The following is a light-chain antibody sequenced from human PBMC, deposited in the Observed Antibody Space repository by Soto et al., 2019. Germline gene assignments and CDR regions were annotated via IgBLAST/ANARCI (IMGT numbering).Light chain of an antibody. J-gene: IGKJ1*01. CDR1: QSVSSY. Sequence: ELVSTQSPATLSLSPGERATLSCRASQSVSSYLAWYQQKPGQAPRLLIYDASNRATGIPARFSGSGSGTDFTLTISSLEPEDFAVYYCQQRSNWPPTFGQGTKVDNK. V-gene: IGKV3-11*01. CDR2: DAS. CDR3: QQRSNWPPT.